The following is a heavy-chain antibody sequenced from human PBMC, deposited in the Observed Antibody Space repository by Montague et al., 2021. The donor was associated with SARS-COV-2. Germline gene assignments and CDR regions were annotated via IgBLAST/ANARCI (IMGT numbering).Heavy chain of an antibody. Sequence: SETLSLTCTVSGGSISSYYWSWIRQPPGKGLEWIGYMYYSGSTNYNPSLKSRVTLSVDTSKNQFSLKLSSVTVADTAVYYCARDFDYWGQGTLVTVSS. J-gene: IGHJ4*02. V-gene: IGHV4-59*13. CDR3: ARDFDY. CDR1: GGSISSYY. CDR2: MYYSGST.